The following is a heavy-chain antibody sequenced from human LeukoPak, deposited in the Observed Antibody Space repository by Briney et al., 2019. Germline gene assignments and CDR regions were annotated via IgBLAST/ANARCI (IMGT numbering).Heavy chain of an antibody. Sequence: ASVKVSREASGYTFTGYYMHWVRQAPGQGLEWMGRINPNSGGTNYAQKFQGRVTMTRDTSISTAYMELSRLRSDDTAVYYCASRYCSSTSCRPNYYYYYMDVWGKGTTVTVSS. CDR1: GYTFTGYY. J-gene: IGHJ6*03. CDR3: ASRYCSSTSCRPNYYYYYMDV. V-gene: IGHV1-2*06. D-gene: IGHD2-2*01. CDR2: INPNSGGT.